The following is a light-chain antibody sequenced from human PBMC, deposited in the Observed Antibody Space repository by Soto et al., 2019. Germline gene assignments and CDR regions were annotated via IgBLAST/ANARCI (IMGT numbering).Light chain of an antibody. V-gene: IGKV1-9*01. CDR3: QQLNSYPPFT. Sequence: IQLTQSPSSLSASVGDRVTITCRASQGISSYLAWYQQKPGKAPKLLIYAASTLHSGVPSRFSGSGSGTDVTLTISSLQPEDFAAYYCQQLNSYPPFTFGPGTKVDIK. J-gene: IGKJ3*01. CDR1: QGISSY. CDR2: AAS.